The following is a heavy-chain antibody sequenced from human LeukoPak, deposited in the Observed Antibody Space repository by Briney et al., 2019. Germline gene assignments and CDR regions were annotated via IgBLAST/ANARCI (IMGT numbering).Heavy chain of an antibody. CDR2: IYYSGST. J-gene: IGHJ4*02. CDR1: GGSVSSGSYY. V-gene: IGHV4-61*01. Sequence: SETLSLTCTVSGGSVSSGSYYWRWIRQPPGKGLEWIGYIYYSGSTNYNPSLKSRVTISVDTSKNQFSLKLSSVTAADTAVYYCARFIAVAGFDYWGQGTLVTAS. D-gene: IGHD6-19*01. CDR3: ARFIAVAGFDY.